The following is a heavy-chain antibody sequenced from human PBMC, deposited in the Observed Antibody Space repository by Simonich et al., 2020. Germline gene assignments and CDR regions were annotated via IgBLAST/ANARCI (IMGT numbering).Heavy chain of an antibody. J-gene: IGHJ4*02. V-gene: IGHV3-74*01. Sequence: EVQLVESGGGLVKPGGSLRLSCAASGFTFSSYWMTWVRQAPGKGVIWVSRINRDGSSTGYADTWKGRFTIARDNAKNTLYLQMNSLRAADTAVYYCARNRLDYWGQGTLVTVSS. CDR1: GFTFSSYW. CDR2: INRDGSST. CDR3: ARNRLDY.